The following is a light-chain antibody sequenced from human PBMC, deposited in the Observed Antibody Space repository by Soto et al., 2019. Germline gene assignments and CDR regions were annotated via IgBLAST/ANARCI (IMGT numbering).Light chain of an antibody. CDR2: NTN. CDR3: AAWDDSLNGLV. V-gene: IGLV1-44*01. Sequence: SVLTQPPSASGTPGQRVTISCSGSSSNIGSKPVNWYQQLPGAAPKLLIHNTNQRPSGVPDRFSGSKSGTSASLAISGLQSDDEAHYYCAAWDDSLNGLVFGGGTQLTVL. J-gene: IGLJ2*01. CDR1: SSNIGSKP.